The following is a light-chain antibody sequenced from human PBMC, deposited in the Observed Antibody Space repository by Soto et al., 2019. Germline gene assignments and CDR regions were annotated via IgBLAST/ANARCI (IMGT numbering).Light chain of an antibody. CDR2: AAS. V-gene: IGKV1-17*01. CDR1: QGIRSD. Sequence: DLQMTQSPSSLSASVGDRVTITCRASQGIRSDLGWYQQKPGRAPKRLIFAASSLQSGVPSRFSGSGSGTEFTLTISSLQPEDFATYYCLQHNSHPLTFGGGTKVEIK. J-gene: IGKJ4*01. CDR3: LQHNSHPLT.